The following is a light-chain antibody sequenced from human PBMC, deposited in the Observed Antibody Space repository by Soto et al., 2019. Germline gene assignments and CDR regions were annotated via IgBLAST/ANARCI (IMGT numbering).Light chain of an antibody. CDR3: QTWGTGILV. CDR1: SGHSCYA. Sequence: QPVLTQSPSASASLGASVKLTCTLSSGHSCYAIAWHQQQPEKGPRYLMKLNSDGSHSKGDGIPDRFSGSSSGAERYLTISSLQSEDEADYYCQTWGTGILVFGGGTKLTVL. J-gene: IGLJ2*01. CDR2: LNSDGSH. V-gene: IGLV4-69*01.